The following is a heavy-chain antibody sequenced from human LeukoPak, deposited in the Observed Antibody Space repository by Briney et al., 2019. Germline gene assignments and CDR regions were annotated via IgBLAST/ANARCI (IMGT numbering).Heavy chain of an antibody. Sequence: SEALSLTCTVSGGSISSYYWSWIRQPPGKGLEWIGYIYYSGSTNYNPSLKSRVTISVDTSKNQFSLKLSSVTAADTAVYYCARVRFSIDAFDIWGQGTMVTVSS. CDR1: GGSISSYY. V-gene: IGHV4-59*01. CDR2: IYYSGST. CDR3: ARVRFSIDAFDI. J-gene: IGHJ3*02. D-gene: IGHD4-17*01.